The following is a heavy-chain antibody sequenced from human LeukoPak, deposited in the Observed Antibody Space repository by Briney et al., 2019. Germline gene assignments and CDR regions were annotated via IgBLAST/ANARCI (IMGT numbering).Heavy chain of an antibody. V-gene: IGHV4-39*01. D-gene: IGHD3-3*01. CDR3: GRYDHPVITPIDS. J-gene: IGHJ4*02. CDR1: GGSISSSSYY. CDR2: IYSGGNT. Sequence: MPSETLSLTCTVSGGSISSSSYYWGWIRQPPGTGLEWIGSIYSGGNTYYNPSLKSRVTISVDASKNQCSLRLSSVTAADTAVYYCGRYDHPVITPIDSWGQGTLVTVSS.